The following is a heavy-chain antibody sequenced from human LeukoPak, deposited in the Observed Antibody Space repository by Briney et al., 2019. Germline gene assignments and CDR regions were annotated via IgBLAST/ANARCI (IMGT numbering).Heavy chain of an antibody. V-gene: IGHV3-30*02. CDR1: GFTFSTSG. CDR3: AKDRGADYFDY. J-gene: IGHJ4*02. CDR2: IRYDGSKK. Sequence: GGSLRLSCVASGFTFSTSGIHWVRQAPGKGLEWVAFIRYDGSKKNYGDSVKGRFTISRDNSKNTVYLQMNSLRAEDTAVYYCAKDRGADYFDYWGQGTLVTVSS. D-gene: IGHD1-26*01.